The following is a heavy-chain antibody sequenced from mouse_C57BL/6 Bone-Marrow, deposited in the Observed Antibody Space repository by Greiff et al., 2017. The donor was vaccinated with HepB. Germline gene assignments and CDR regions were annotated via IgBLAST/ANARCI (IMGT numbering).Heavy chain of an antibody. J-gene: IGHJ4*01. CDR2: ISSGSSTI. CDR3: ARAYGNYEDAMDY. CDR1: GFTFSDYG. V-gene: IGHV5-17*01. D-gene: IGHD2-1*01. Sequence: EVKVVESGGGLVKPGGSLKLSCAASGFTFSDYGMHWVRQAPEKGLEWVAYISSGSSTIYYADTVKGRFTISRDNAKNTLFLQMTSLRSEDTAMYYCARAYGNYEDAMDYWGQGTSVTVSS.